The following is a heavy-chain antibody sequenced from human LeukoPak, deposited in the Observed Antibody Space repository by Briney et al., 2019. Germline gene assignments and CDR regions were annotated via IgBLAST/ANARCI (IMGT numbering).Heavy chain of an antibody. CDR1: GFTFSSYS. CDR2: ISSRSSTI. J-gene: IGHJ4*02. D-gene: IGHD3-10*01. CDR3: AKDPHYYGSGSYFDY. Sequence: PGGSLRLSCAASGFTFSSYSMNWVRQAPGTGLEWVSYISSRSSTIYYADSVKGRFTISRDNAKNSLYLQMNSLRAVDTAVYYCAKDPHYYGSGSYFDYWGQGTLVTVSS. V-gene: IGHV3-48*01.